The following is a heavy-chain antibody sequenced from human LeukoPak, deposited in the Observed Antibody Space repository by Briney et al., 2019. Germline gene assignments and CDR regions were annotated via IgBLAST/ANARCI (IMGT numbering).Heavy chain of an antibody. Sequence: SETLSLTCTVSVGSISSTSDHWGWIRQSPGKGLEWIGNIYYSGYTHYNPSLQSRVSLSVDTSKNQFSLKLSSVTAADTAVYYCASVLPAAMNFDYWGQGTLVTVSS. D-gene: IGHD2-2*01. J-gene: IGHJ4*02. V-gene: IGHV4-39*01. CDR3: ASVLPAAMNFDY. CDR1: VGSISSTSDH. CDR2: IYYSGYT.